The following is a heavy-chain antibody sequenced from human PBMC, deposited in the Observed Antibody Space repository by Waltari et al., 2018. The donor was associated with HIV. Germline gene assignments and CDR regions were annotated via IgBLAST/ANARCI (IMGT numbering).Heavy chain of an antibody. Sequence: QVQLVQSGAEVKKPGSSVKVSCKASGGTFSSYTISWVRQAPGQGLEWMGRIIPSLGIANYAQKFQGRVTSTADKSTSTAYMELSSLRSEDTAVYYCARHSYGSGSPFDYWGQGTLVTVSS. D-gene: IGHD3-10*01. V-gene: IGHV1-69*02. CDR1: GGTFSSYT. CDR3: ARHSYGSGSPFDY. CDR2: IIPSLGIA. J-gene: IGHJ4*02.